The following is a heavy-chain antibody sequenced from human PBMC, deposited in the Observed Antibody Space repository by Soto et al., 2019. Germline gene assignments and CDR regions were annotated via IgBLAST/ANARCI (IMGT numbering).Heavy chain of an antibody. CDR1: GFTVSSNY. J-gene: IGHJ5*02. V-gene: IGHV3-66*01. CDR2: IYSGGST. Sequence: GGSLRLSCAASGFTVSSNYMSWVRQAPGKGLEWVSVIYSGGSTYYADSVKGRFTISRDNSKNTLYLQMNSLRAEDTAVYYCARDLGYYDSSGYLDPWGQGTLVTVSS. D-gene: IGHD3-22*01. CDR3: ARDLGYYDSSGYLDP.